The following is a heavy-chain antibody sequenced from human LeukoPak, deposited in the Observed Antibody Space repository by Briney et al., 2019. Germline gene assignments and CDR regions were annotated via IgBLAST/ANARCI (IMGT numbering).Heavy chain of an antibody. D-gene: IGHD2-15*01. Sequence: GGSLRLSCAASGFTFSSYAMHWVRQAPGKGLEYVSAITGNGASTFYANSVKGRFTISRDNSKNTLYLQMGSLRAEDMAVYYCARGGVIVVAATLNYWGQGTLVTVSS. CDR3: ARGGVIVVAATLNY. CDR2: ITGNGAST. J-gene: IGHJ4*02. V-gene: IGHV3-64*01. CDR1: GFTFSSYA.